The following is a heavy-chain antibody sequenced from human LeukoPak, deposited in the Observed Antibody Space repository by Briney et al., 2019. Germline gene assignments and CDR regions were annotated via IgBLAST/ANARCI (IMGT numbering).Heavy chain of an antibody. J-gene: IGHJ4*02. CDR1: GFTFSSYW. V-gene: IGHV3-74*01. CDR3: ARAVGNSEDFDY. CDR2: IKSDGSST. D-gene: IGHD4-23*01. Sequence: PGGSLRLSCAASGFTFSSYWMHWVRQAPGKGLVWVSRIKSDGSSTSYPDSVKGRFTISRDNAKNTLYLQMNSLRAEDTAVYYCARAVGNSEDFDYWGQGTLVT.